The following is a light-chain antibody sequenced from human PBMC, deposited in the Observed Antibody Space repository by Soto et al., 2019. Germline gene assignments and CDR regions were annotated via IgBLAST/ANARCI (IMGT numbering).Light chain of an antibody. CDR2: AAS. J-gene: IGKJ4*01. CDR1: QGIRSD. CDR3: LQPNSYPLT. Sequence: DIQMTQSPSSLSASVGDRVTITCRASQGIRSDLGWYQQKPGTAPKSLIYAASNLRSGVPSRFSGSASGTEFTLTISSLQPEDFATYYCLQPNSYPLTFGGGTKVEIK. V-gene: IGKV1-17*01.